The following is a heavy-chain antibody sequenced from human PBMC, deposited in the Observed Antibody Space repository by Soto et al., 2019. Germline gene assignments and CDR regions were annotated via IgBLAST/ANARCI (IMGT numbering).Heavy chain of an antibody. CDR3: ARDRGGYSYGYWERKDLYFDY. J-gene: IGHJ4*02. CDR1: GGSISSYY. D-gene: IGHD5-18*01. V-gene: IGHV4-59*01. CDR2: IYYSGST. Sequence: SETLSLTCTVSGGSISSYYWSWIRQPPGKGLEWIGYIYYSGSTNYNPSLKSRVTISVDTSKNQFSLKLSSVTAADTAVYYCARDRGGYSYGYWERKDLYFDYWGQGTLVTVSS.